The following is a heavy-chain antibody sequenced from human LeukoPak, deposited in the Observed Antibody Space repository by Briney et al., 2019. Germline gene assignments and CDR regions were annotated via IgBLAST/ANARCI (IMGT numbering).Heavy chain of an antibody. V-gene: IGHV3-48*03. Sequence: PGGSLRLSCAASGFTFGHYEMNWVRQAPGKGLEWISYISGGGTSMYYADSVKGRFTISRDNAKNTLFLQMNSLRAKDTAVYYCARDNNWNYPDYWGQGTLVTVSS. CDR1: GFTFGHYE. J-gene: IGHJ4*02. CDR2: ISGGGTSM. CDR3: ARDNNWNYPDY. D-gene: IGHD1-7*01.